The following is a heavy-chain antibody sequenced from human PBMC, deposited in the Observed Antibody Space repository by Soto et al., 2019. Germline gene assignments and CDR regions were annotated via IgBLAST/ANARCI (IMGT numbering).Heavy chain of an antibody. J-gene: IGHJ6*02. CDR1: GGSISSGGYY. Sequence: ASETLSLTCTVSGGSISSGGYYWSLIRQHPGKGPEWIGYIYYSGSTYYNPSLKSRVTISVDTSKNQFSLKLSSVTAADTAVYYCARGILEWLDPDYYYYGMDVWGQGTTVTVSS. CDR3: ARGILEWLDPDYYYYGMDV. D-gene: IGHD3-3*01. V-gene: IGHV4-31*03. CDR2: IYYSGST.